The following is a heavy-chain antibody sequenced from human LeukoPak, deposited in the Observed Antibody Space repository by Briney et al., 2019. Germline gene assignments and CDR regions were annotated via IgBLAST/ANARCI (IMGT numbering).Heavy chain of an antibody. D-gene: IGHD2-21*02. CDR1: RFTFSVHW. CDR2: INPDESDK. J-gene: IGHJ5*01. Sequence: GGSLRLSCAASRFTFSVHWMHWVRQAPGKGLEWVSRINPDESDKAYADSVKGRFTISRDDAKNTLYLQMNSLRAEDTAVYYCARGRVATYFHYPPMFDSLGPGTLVTVSS. CDR3: ARGRVATYFHYPPMFDS. V-gene: IGHV3-74*01.